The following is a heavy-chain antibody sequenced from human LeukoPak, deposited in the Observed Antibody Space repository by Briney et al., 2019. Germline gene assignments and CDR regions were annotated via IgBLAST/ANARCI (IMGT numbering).Heavy chain of an antibody. CDR2: IKQDGSDK. J-gene: IGHJ4*02. CDR1: GFTFSSSA. V-gene: IGHV3-7*03. Sequence: PGGSLRLSCAASGFTFSSSAMSWVRQAPGKGLEWVANIKQDGSDKYYLTSVRGRFTISRDNAKNSLFLQMNSLRVEDTAVYYCARGGGHLDCWGQGTLVTVSS. D-gene: IGHD4-23*01. CDR3: ARGGGHLDC.